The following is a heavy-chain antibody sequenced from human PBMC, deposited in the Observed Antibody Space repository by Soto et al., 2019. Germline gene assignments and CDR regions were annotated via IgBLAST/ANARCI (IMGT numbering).Heavy chain of an antibody. CDR3: AKDAYYYDSSAKTFPY. CDR2: INAGNGNT. V-gene: IGHV1-3*01. Sequence: ASVKVSCKASGYTFTSYAMHWVRQAPGQRLEWMAWINAGNGNTKYSQKFQGRVTITRDTSASTAYMELSSLRSEDTAVYYCAKDAYYYDSSAKTFPYWGQGTLVTVSS. J-gene: IGHJ4*02. CDR1: GYTFTSYA. D-gene: IGHD3-22*01.